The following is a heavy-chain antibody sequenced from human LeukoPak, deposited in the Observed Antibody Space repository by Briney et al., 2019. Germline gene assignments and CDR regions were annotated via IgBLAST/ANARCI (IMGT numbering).Heavy chain of an antibody. Sequence: SETLSLTCTVSGGSINSYYWGWIRQPPGKGREWIGSMYYRGSTYYNPSLKSRVTMSVDTSKNQFSLKLSSVTAADTAVYYCARQGERWLPPPNFDYWGQGAQVTVSS. V-gene: IGHV4-39*01. D-gene: IGHD5-24*01. CDR1: GGSINSYY. J-gene: IGHJ4*02. CDR3: ARQGERWLPPPNFDY. CDR2: MYYRGST.